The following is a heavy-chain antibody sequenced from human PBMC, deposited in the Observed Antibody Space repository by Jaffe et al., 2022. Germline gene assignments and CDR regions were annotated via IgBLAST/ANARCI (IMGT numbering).Heavy chain of an antibody. J-gene: IGHJ6*03. CDR1: GFTFSDYY. Sequence: QVQLVESGGGLVKPGGSLRLSCAASGFTFSDYYMSWIRQAPGKGLEWVSYISSSGSTIYYADSVKGRFTISRDNAKNSLYLQMNSLRAEDTAVYYCARGRCSGGSCYSKNGYYYYYYMDVWGKGTTVTVSS. CDR2: ISSSGSTI. D-gene: IGHD2-15*01. V-gene: IGHV3-11*01. CDR3: ARGRCSGGSCYSKNGYYYYYYMDV.